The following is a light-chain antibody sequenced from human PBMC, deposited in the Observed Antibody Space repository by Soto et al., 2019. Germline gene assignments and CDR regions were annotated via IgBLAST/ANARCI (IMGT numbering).Light chain of an antibody. CDR1: TVNVGTYNY. CDR3: SSYTSGSTLVV. CDR2: KVS. J-gene: IGLJ1*01. Sequence: QSALTQPASVPGPPGQPTPIPSPGPTVNVGTYNYVSWYQQQPGKAPKLMIYKVSNRPSGASNRFSGSKSGNTASLTISGLQAEDEADYYCSSYTSGSTLVVFGTGTKLTVL. V-gene: IGLV2-14*01.